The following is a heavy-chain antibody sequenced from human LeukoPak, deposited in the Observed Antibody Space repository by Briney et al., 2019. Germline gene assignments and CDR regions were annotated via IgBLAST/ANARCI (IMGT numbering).Heavy chain of an antibody. CDR2: TYYRSKWYN. J-gene: IGHJ4*02. D-gene: IGHD6-13*01. V-gene: IGHV6-1*01. Sequence: SQTLSLTFVICRDRVSSNSVAWIWIRQSPSRGLEWLGRTYYRSKWYNDYAVSVKSRITINPDTSKNHFSLKLNSVTPEDTAVYYRARDKRQQANPFQHWGQGTLVTVSS. CDR1: RDRVSSNSVA. CDR3: ARDKRQQANPFQH.